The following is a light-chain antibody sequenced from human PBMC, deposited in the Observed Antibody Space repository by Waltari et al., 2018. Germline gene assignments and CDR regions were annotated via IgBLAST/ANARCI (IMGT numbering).Light chain of an antibody. Sequence: SALTQPPSVSGSPGQSVTISCTGTSSDIGSYNRVSWYQQPPGTAPKLMIYEVNNRPSGVPDRFSGSKSGNTASLTISGLQAEDEADYYCSSYTASDMVFGGGTKLTVL. CDR3: SSYTASDMV. J-gene: IGLJ2*01. CDR1: SSDIGSYNR. CDR2: EVN. V-gene: IGLV2-18*02.